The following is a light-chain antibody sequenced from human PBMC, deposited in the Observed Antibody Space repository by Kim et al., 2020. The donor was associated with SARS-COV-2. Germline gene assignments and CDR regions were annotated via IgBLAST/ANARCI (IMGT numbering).Light chain of an antibody. Sequence: QSITLSCTGTSRDVGNYNLVSWYRQRPGKAPKLIIFEVSKRPSGVSNRFSGSKSGDTASLTISGLQAEDESDYYCCSYAGSSTFVVFGGGTQLTVL. CDR2: EVS. CDR3: CSYAGSSTFVV. V-gene: IGLV2-23*02. J-gene: IGLJ2*01. CDR1: SRDVGNYNL.